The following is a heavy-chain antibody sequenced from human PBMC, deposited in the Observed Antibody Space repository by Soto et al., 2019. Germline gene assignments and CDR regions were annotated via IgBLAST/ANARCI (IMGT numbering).Heavy chain of an antibody. Sequence: PGGSLRLSCAASGFTFSSYAMHWVRQAPGKGLEWVAVISYDGSNKYYADFVKGRFTISRDNSKNTLYLQMNSLRAEDTAVYYCANGPGGRYDSSGYDAFDIWGQGTMVTVSS. CDR1: GFTFSSYA. CDR3: ANGPGGRYDSSGYDAFDI. CDR2: ISYDGSNK. J-gene: IGHJ3*02. V-gene: IGHV3-30-3*01. D-gene: IGHD3-22*01.